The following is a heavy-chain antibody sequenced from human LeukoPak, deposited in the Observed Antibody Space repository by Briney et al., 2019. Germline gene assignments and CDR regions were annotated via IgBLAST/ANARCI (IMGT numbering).Heavy chain of an antibody. V-gene: IGHV4-39*07. CDR2: IYYSGST. D-gene: IGHD3-22*01. CDR1: GGSISSSSYY. Sequence: SETLSLTCTVSGGSISSSSYYWGWIRQPPGKGLEWIGSIYYSGSTYYNPSLKSRVTISVDTSKNQFSLKLSSVTAADTAVYYCARANYYDSSGLRYWGQGTLVTVSS. J-gene: IGHJ4*02. CDR3: ARANYYDSSGLRY.